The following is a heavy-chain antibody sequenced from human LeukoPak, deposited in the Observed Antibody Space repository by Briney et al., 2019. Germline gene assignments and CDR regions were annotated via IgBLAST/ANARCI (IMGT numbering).Heavy chain of an antibody. CDR3: AKVNPAAYYDILTGYDAFDI. V-gene: IGHV3-23*01. CDR1: GGSISKYY. Sequence: ETLSLTCTVSGGSISKYYWSWVRQAPGKGLEWVSAISGSGGSTYYADSVKGRFTISRDNSKNTLYLQMNSLRAEDTAVYYCAKVNPAAYYDILTGYDAFDIWGQGTMVTVSS. J-gene: IGHJ3*02. CDR2: ISGSGGST. D-gene: IGHD3-9*01.